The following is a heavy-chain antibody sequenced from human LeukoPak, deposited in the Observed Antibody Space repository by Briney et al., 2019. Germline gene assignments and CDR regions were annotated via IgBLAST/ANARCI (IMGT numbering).Heavy chain of an antibody. CDR2: ISSGGNT. Sequence: GGSLRLSCAASGFTFSSYAMSWVRQAPGKGLEWVSVISSGGNTYYADSVKGRFTISRDNSENTVFLQMNSLRAEDTAVYYCAREVRGYYFDYWGQGTLVTVSS. V-gene: IGHV3-23*03. D-gene: IGHD3-22*01. J-gene: IGHJ4*02. CDR3: AREVRGYYFDY. CDR1: GFTFSSYA.